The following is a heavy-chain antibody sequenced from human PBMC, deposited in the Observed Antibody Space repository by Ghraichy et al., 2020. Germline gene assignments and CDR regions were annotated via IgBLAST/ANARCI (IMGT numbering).Heavy chain of an antibody. CDR3: ARDPGENHHAFFDW. CDR1: GFTFEDYG. V-gene: IGHV3-20*04. CDR2: INWNGYST. D-gene: IGHD7-27*01. J-gene: IGHJ4*02. Sequence: GGSLRLSCAASGFTFEDYGLTWVRQVPGKGLEWVSGINWNGYSTSYADSVKGRFIISRDNAANSLYLQMNRLRVEDTALYYCARDPGENHHAFFDWWGQGALVTVSS.